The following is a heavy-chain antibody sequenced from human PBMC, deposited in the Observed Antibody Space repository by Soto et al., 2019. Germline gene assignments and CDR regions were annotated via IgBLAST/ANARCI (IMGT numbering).Heavy chain of an antibody. Sequence: GASVKVSCKASGYTFTNYGIHWVRQAPVQMLEWMVCINGGNGNTKYSQKFQGRVTLNRDTSASTAYMELSSLRSEDTAVYYCERENTNVVMAPPRAADYWGQGTRVTVSS. D-gene: IGHD2-15*01. CDR2: INGGNGNT. J-gene: IGHJ4*02. CDR1: GYTFTNYG. CDR3: ERENTNVVMAPPRAADY. V-gene: IGHV1-3*01.